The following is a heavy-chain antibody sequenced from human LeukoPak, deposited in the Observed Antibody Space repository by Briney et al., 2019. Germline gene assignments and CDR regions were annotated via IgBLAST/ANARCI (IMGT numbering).Heavy chain of an antibody. Sequence: PGGSLRLSCAASGFTFSSYAMSWVRQAPGKGLEWVSAISGSGGSTYYADSVKGRFTISRDNSKNTLYLQMNSLRAEDTAVYYCASEVGYCSSTSCPPGYFDFWGQGTLVTVSS. CDR3: ASEVGYCSSTSCPPGYFDF. D-gene: IGHD2-2*01. CDR1: GFTFSSYA. J-gene: IGHJ4*02. V-gene: IGHV3-23*01. CDR2: ISGSGGST.